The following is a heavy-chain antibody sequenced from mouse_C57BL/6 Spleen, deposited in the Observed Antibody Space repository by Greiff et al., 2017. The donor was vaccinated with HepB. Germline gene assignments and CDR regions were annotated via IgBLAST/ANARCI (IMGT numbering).Heavy chain of an antibody. J-gene: IGHJ4*01. Sequence: QVQLQQPGAELVRPGSSVKLSCKASGYTFTSYWMHWVKQRPIQGLEWIGNIDPSDSETHYNQKFKDKATLTVDKSSSTAYMQLSSLTSEDSAVYYCARPTDYGSSPYAMDYWGQGTSVTVSS. D-gene: IGHD1-1*01. CDR3: ARPTDYGSSPYAMDY. CDR1: GYTFTSYW. CDR2: IDPSDSET. V-gene: IGHV1-52*01.